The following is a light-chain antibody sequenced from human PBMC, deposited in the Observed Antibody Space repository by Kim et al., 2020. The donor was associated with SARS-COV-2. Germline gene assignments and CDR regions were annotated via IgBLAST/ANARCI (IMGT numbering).Light chain of an antibody. Sequence: SGALGKTARIPCEGNNMGSKSVPWYQQKPGQAPVLVIYRDSNRPSGIPERFSGSNSGNTATLTISRGQAGDEADYYCQVWDSSTYVFGTGTKVTVL. V-gene: IGLV3-9*01. CDR1: NMGSKS. CDR2: RDS. J-gene: IGLJ1*01. CDR3: QVWDSSTYV.